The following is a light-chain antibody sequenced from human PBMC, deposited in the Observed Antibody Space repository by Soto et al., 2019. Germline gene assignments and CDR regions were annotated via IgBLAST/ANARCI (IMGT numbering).Light chain of an antibody. CDR2: EVS. Sequence: QSALTQPASVSGSPGPSITLSCTGTSSDVGGYDYVSWYQHHPGKVPQLIIYEVSKRPSGVSHRFSGYKSGNTASLTISGLKTEDEADYYCSSYTTTSALVFGGGTKRTV. CDR3: SSYTTTSALV. CDR1: SSDVGGYDY. V-gene: IGLV2-14*01. J-gene: IGLJ2*01.